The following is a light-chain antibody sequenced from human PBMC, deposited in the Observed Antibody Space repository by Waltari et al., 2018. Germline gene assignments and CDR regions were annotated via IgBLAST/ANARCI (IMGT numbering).Light chain of an antibody. J-gene: IGLJ2*01. V-gene: IGLV2-14*03. CDR2: DVS. CDR3: SSYTSSSTSVV. CDR1: SSDGGGYNS. Sequence: QSALTQPASVSGSPGQSITISCTGTSSDGGGYNSVSWYQQHPGKAPKLMIYDVSNRPSGVSNRFSGSKSGNTASLTISGLQAEDEADYYCSSYTSSSTSVVFGGGTKLTVL.